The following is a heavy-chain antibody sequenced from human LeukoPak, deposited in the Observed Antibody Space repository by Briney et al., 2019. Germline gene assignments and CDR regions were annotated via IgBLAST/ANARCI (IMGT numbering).Heavy chain of an antibody. J-gene: IGHJ3*02. CDR2: ISGSGGST. CDR3: AELDGSGWYRRHDAFDI. CDR1: GFTFSSYA. D-gene: IGHD6-19*01. V-gene: IGHV3-23*01. Sequence: SGGSLRLSCAASGFTFSSYAMSWVRQAPGKGLEWVSAISGSGGSTYYADSVKGRFTISRDNSKNTLYLQMNSLRAEDTAVYYCAELDGSGWYRRHDAFDIWGQGTMVTVSS.